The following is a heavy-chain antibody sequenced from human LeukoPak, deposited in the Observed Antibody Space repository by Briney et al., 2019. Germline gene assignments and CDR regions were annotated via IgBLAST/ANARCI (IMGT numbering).Heavy chain of an antibody. Sequence: SETLSLTCAVYGGSFSGYYWSWIRQPPGKGLEWIGEINHSGSTNYNPSLKSLVTISVDTSKNQFSLKLSSVTAADTAVYYCARGQYCSGGSCYSDWFDPWGQGTLVTVSS. CDR1: GGSFSGYY. J-gene: IGHJ5*02. D-gene: IGHD2-15*01. V-gene: IGHV4-34*01. CDR3: ARGQYCSGGSCYSDWFDP. CDR2: INHSGST.